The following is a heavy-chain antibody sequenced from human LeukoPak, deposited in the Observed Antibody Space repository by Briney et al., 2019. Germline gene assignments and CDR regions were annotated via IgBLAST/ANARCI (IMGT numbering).Heavy chain of an antibody. V-gene: IGHV4-39*07. Sequence: SETLSLTCTVSGGSISSGSYYWSWIRQPAGKGLEWIGSIYHSGSTYYNPSLKSRVTISVDTSKNQFSLKLSSVTAADTAVYYCARSNCGGDCYSQNLFDYWGQGTLVTVSS. CDR3: ARSNCGGDCYSQNLFDY. CDR2: IYHSGST. D-gene: IGHD2-21*01. J-gene: IGHJ4*02. CDR1: GGSISSGSYY.